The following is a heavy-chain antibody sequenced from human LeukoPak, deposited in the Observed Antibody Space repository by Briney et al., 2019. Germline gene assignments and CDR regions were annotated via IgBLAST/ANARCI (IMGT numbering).Heavy chain of an antibody. CDR1: AFTFSSYW. CDR3: ARDYYSYSRGSWAFDI. V-gene: IGHV3-7*03. D-gene: IGHD3-22*01. CDR2: IGQDGREK. Sequence: PGGSLRLSCAASAFTFSSYWMSWVRQAPGNGLEGVANIGQDGREKYYVVSIKGRTTISRDTAKNSLYLQMNSLRAEDTAVYYCARDYYSYSRGSWAFDIWGQGTMVTVSS. J-gene: IGHJ3*02.